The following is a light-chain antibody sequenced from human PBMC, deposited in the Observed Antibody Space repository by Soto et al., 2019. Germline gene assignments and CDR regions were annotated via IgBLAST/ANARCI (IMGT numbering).Light chain of an antibody. J-gene: IGKJ4*01. CDR1: ETFASNY. V-gene: IGKV3-20*01. CDR3: QQYGDSPPT. Sequence: DIVLTQSPGTLSLSPGDRATLSCRASETFASNYLAWYQQRPGQAPRLLIYGTSTMAAGVPARFVGSGSGTDFTLTITRLDPADFATYIGQQYGDSPPTFGGGT. CDR2: GTS.